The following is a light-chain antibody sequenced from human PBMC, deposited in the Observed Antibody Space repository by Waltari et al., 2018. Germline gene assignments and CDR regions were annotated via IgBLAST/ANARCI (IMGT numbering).Light chain of an antibody. CDR2: EVS. Sequence: IVMLQTPLSLSVIPGQPASLSCKSRQGLFHSAGKTCLYWYLQKPGQPPQLLIHEVSNRFSGVPDRVSGSGAGTDFTLKISRVEAEDVGVYYCMQRAQFPWTFDQGTKVEIK. J-gene: IGKJ1*01. CDR1: QGLFHSAGKTC. V-gene: IGKV2D-29*01. CDR3: MQRAQFPWT.